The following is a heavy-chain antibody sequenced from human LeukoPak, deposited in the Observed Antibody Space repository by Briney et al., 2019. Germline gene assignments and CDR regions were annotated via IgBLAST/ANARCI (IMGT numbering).Heavy chain of an antibody. CDR1: GFTVSSNY. V-gene: IGHV3-53*01. J-gene: IGHJ6*02. CDR3: AGDILTGYYPNGMDV. Sequence: GGSLRLSCVASGFTVSSNYMIWVRQAPGKGLEWVSVIYSGGITYYADSVKGRFTISRDNSKNTLYLQMNSLRAEDTAVYYCAGDILTGYYPNGMDVWGQGTTVTVSS. CDR2: IYSGGIT. D-gene: IGHD3-9*01.